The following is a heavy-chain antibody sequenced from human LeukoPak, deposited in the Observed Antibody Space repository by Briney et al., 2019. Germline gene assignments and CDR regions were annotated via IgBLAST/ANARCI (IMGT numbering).Heavy chain of an antibody. CDR1: GGSFSGYY. V-gene: IGHV4-34*01. D-gene: IGHD3-22*01. J-gene: IGHJ3*02. CDR2: INHSGST. CDR3: ASGAYYDSSGYYDAFDI. Sequence: SETLSLTCAVYGGSFSGYYWSWIRQPPGKGLEWIREINHSGSTNYNPSLKSRVTISVDTSKNQFSLKLSSVTAADTAVYYCASGAYYDSSGYYDAFDIWGQGTMVTVSS.